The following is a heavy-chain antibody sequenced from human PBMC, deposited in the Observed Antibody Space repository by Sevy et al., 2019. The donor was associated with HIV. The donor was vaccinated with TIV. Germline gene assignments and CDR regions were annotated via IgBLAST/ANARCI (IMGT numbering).Heavy chain of an antibody. CDR1: GFTFINYA. V-gene: IGHV3-23*01. Sequence: GGSLRLSCAASGFTFINYAMSWVRQAPGKGLEGKGLEWVSTVSGGGGGTYYADSVRGRFTISRGSSKNTLYLQVNRRRVEDTSAYYCAKRYLHDMASGWYFDLWGRGTLVTVSS. CDR2: VSGGGGGT. CDR3: AKRYLHDMASGWYFDL. J-gene: IGHJ2*01. D-gene: IGHD3-9*01.